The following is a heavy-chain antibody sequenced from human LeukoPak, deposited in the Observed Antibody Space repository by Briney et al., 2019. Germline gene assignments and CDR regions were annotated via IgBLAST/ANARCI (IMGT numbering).Heavy chain of an antibody. CDR3: ARGPYYGGPGDYYYGMDV. V-gene: IGHV3-33*01. J-gene: IGHJ6*02. CDR2: IWYDGSNK. CDR1: GFTFSSYG. D-gene: IGHD4-23*01. Sequence: GGSLRLSCAASGFTFSSYGMHWVRQPPGKGLEWVAVIWYDGSNKYCADSVKGRFTISRDNSKNTLYLQMNSLRAVDTAVYYCARGPYYGGPGDYYYGMDVWGQGTTVTVSS.